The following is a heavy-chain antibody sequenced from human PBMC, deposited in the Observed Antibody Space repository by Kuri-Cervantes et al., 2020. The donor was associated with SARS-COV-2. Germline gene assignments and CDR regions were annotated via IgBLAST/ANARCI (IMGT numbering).Heavy chain of an antibody. V-gene: IGHV4-34*01. J-gene: IGHJ6*02. CDR1: GGSFSGYY. CDR3: ARQSKRYFYLDYGMDV. CDR2: IYYSGST. Sequence: SETLSLTCAVYGGSFSGYYWGWIRQPPGKGLEWIGSIYYSGSTYYNPSLKSRVTISVDTPKNQFSLRLTSVTAADTAVYYCARQSKRYFYLDYGMDVWGQGTTVTVSS. D-gene: IGHD3-10*01.